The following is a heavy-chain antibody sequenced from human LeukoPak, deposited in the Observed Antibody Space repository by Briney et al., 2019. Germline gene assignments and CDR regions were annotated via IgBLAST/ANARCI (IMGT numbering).Heavy chain of an antibody. CDR2: ISSSSSYI. Sequence: GGSLRLSCAASGFTFSIHSMTWARHAPGKGLECVSSISSSSSYIYYADSVKGRFTISRDNAKNSLYLQMNSLRAEDTAVYYCARGYSGYDNAMGYWGQGTLVTVSS. CDR3: ARGYSGYDNAMGY. V-gene: IGHV3-21*01. D-gene: IGHD5-12*01. J-gene: IGHJ4*02. CDR1: GFTFSIHS.